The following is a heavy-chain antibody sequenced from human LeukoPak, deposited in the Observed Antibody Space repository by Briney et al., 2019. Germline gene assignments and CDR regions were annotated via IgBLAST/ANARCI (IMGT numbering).Heavy chain of an antibody. CDR3: AKSFSSGRTY. V-gene: IGHV3-23*01. CDR2: ISDSGGTS. Sequence: GGSLRLSCAASGFTFSNYAMSWVRQAPGKGLEWVSAISDSGGTSYYADSVKGRFTISRDNSKNTLFLQMNSLRAEDTAMYYCAKSFSSGRTYWGQGTLVTVSS. D-gene: IGHD3-10*01. CDR1: GFTFSNYA. J-gene: IGHJ4*02.